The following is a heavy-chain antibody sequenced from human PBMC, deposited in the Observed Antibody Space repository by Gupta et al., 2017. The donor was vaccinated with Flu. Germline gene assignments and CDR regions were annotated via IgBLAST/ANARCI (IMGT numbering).Heavy chain of an antibody. Sequence: GGSISSDTYYWGGIRQPPGKGLEWTGGMKYSGHTYYNPSLKSRVTISVDTSKNQFSLKLTSVTTADTAVYYCARQPAWRGEWDFDLWGRGTLVTVSS. D-gene: IGHD3-10*01. J-gene: IGHJ2*01. CDR3: ARQPAWRGEWDFDL. CDR1: GGSISSDTYY. V-gene: IGHV4-39*01. CDR2: MKYSGHT.